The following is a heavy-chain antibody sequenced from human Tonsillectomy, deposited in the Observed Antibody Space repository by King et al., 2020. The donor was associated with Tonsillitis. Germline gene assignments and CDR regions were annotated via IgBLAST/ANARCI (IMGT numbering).Heavy chain of an antibody. CDR2: IHYSGSA. J-gene: IGHJ4*02. V-gene: IGHV4-59*08. CDR3: ARQPASDYCSGWYYFDS. D-gene: IGHD6-19*01. CDR1: GDSISSYY. Sequence: QLQESGPGLVKPSETLSLTCTVSGDSISSYYWSWIRQTPGKGLEWIGYIHYSGSANYNPSLKSRVTISEDTSKNQFSLKLSSVTAADTAVYYCARQPASDYCSGWYYFDSWGQGTLVTVSS.